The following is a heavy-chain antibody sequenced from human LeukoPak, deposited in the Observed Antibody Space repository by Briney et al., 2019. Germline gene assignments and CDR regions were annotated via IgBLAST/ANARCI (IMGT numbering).Heavy chain of an antibody. V-gene: IGHV1-46*01. J-gene: IGHJ6*02. CDR2: INPSGGST. CDR3: ARYLGGYSSSWLTYYYGMDV. Sequence: ASVKVSCKASGYTFTSYYMHWVRQAPGQGLEWMGIINPSGGSTSYAQKFQGRVTMTRDTSTSTVYMELRSLRSDDTAVYYCARYLGGYSSSWLTYYYGMDVWGQGTTVTVSS. D-gene: IGHD6-13*01. CDR1: GYTFTSYY.